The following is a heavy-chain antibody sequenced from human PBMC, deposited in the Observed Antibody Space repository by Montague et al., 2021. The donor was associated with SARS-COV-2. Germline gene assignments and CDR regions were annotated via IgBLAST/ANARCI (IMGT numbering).Heavy chain of an antibody. J-gene: IGHJ4*02. V-gene: IGHV2-70*11. Sequence: PALGKPTQTLTLTCTSSGFSLSTSGMCVSWIRQPPGKALEWLARIDWDDDKYYSTSLKTRLTISEDTSKNQVVLTMTNMDPVDTATYYCARDWGCTHFDYWGQGTLVTVSS. D-gene: IGHD7-27*01. CDR1: GFSLSTSGMC. CDR3: ARDWGCTHFDY. CDR2: IDWDDDK.